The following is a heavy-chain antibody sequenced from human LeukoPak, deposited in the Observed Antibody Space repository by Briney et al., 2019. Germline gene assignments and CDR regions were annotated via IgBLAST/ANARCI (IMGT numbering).Heavy chain of an antibody. V-gene: IGHV3-21*01. CDR2: ISSSSSYI. CDR1: GFTFSSYS. CDR3: ARDMGHIVVVTAPGWFDP. Sequence: PGGSLRLSCAASGFTFSSYSMNWVRQAPGKGLEWVSSISSSSSYIYYADSVKGRFTISRDNAKNSLYLQMNSLRAEDTAVYYCARDMGHIVVVTAPGWFDPWGQGTLVTVPS. J-gene: IGHJ5*02. D-gene: IGHD2-21*02.